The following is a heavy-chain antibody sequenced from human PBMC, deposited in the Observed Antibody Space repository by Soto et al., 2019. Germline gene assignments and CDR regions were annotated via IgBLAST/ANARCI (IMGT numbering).Heavy chain of an antibody. Sequence: QVQLQQWGAGLLKPSETLSLTCAVYGGSFSGYYWSWIRQPPGKGLEWIGEINHSGSTNYNPSLKSRVTISVDTSKNQFSLKLSSVTAADTAVYYCARGTRYYDILTGYYRLPVGLDYWGQGTLVTVSS. CDR3: ARGTRYYDILTGYYRLPVGLDY. D-gene: IGHD3-9*01. CDR1: GGSFSGYY. CDR2: INHSGST. J-gene: IGHJ4*02. V-gene: IGHV4-34*01.